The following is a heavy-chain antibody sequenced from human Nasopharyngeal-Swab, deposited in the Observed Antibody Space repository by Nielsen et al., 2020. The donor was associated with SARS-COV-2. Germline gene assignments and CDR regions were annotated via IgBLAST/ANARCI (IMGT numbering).Heavy chain of an antibody. Sequence: WIRQPPGKGLEWVSYISSSGNYTNYADSVKGRFTISRDNAKNSLYLQMNSLRAEDTAVYYCARDLNPSYSRAFDYWGRGTLVTVSS. CDR3: ARDLNPSYSRAFDY. CDR2: ISSSGNYT. J-gene: IGHJ4*02. V-gene: IGHV3-11*06. D-gene: IGHD6-13*01.